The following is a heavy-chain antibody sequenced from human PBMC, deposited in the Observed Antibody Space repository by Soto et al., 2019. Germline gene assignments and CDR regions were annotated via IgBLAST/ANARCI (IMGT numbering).Heavy chain of an antibody. J-gene: IGHJ4*02. CDR3: ARGSKDSYPGSRIFDF. CDR2: ITDTGGDA. D-gene: IGHD2-2*02. Sequence: GGALRLSCVASGGTFGSRAMSGVREAPGEGLEWVSTITDTGGDAKYADSVRGRFTISRDNSNKTLYLQMSSLRADHSAVYFCARGSKDSYPGSRIFDFWGRGTLVTASS. V-gene: IGHV3-23*01. CDR1: GGTFGSRA.